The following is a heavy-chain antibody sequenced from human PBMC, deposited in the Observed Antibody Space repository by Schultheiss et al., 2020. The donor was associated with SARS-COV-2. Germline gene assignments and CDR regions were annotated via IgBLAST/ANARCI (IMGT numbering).Heavy chain of an antibody. CDR3: ATDRDYGDYAFDI. V-gene: IGHV1-3*01. CDR1: GYTFTSYA. J-gene: IGHJ3*02. D-gene: IGHD4-17*01. Sequence: GESLKISCKASGYTFTSYAMHWVRQAPGQRLEWMGWINAGNGNTKYSQKFQGRVTITRDTSASTAYMELSSLRSEDTAVYYCATDRDYGDYAFDIWGQGTMVTVSS. CDR2: INAGNGNT.